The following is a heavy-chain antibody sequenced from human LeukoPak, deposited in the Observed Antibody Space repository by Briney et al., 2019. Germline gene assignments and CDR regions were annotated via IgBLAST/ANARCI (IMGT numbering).Heavy chain of an antibody. CDR1: GGSISSYY. D-gene: IGHD5-24*01. J-gene: IGHJ4*02. V-gene: IGHV4-59*08. CDR2: IYYSGST. Sequence: PSETLSLTCTVSGGSISSYYWSWIRQPPGKGLEWIGYIYYSGSTNYNPSLKSRVIMSVDTSKNQFSLNLSFVTAADTDVYYCARHRDGYHLDYWGQGTLVTVSS. CDR3: ARHRDGYHLDY.